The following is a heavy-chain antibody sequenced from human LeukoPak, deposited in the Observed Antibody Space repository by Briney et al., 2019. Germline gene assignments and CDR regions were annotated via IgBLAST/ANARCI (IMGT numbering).Heavy chain of an antibody. CDR3: ARYSSSWPYYYGMDV. D-gene: IGHD6-13*01. V-gene: IGHV1-2*04. Sequence: ASVKVSCKASGYTFTGYYMHWVRQAPGQGLEWMGWINPNSGGTNYAQKFQGWVTMTRDTSISTAYMELSRLRSDDTAVYYCARYSSSWPYYYGMDVWGQGTTVIVSS. CDR1: GYTFTGYY. CDR2: INPNSGGT. J-gene: IGHJ6*02.